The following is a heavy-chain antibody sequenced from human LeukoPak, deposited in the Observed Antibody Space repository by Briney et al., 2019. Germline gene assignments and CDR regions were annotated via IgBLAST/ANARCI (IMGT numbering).Heavy chain of an antibody. J-gene: IGHJ3*02. CDR3: AKGLAYCGGDCYPDAFDI. Sequence: GGSLRLSCAASGFTFSSYGMHWVRQAPGKGLEWVAFIRYDGSNKYYADSVKGRFTISRDNSKNTLYLQMNSLRAEDTAVYYCAKGLAYCGGDCYPDAFDIWGQGTMVTVSS. D-gene: IGHD2-21*02. CDR1: GFTFSSYG. V-gene: IGHV3-30*02. CDR2: IRYDGSNK.